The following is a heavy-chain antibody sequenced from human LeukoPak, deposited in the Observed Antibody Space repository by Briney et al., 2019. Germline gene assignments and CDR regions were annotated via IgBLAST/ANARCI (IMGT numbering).Heavy chain of an antibody. CDR3: ARGYPAFGMDV. V-gene: IGHV4-39*01. CDR2: IYYSGST. D-gene: IGHD6-13*01. CDR1: GGSISSSSYY. Sequence: SETLSLTCTVSGGSISSSSYYWGWIRQPPGKGLGWIGSIYYSGSTYYNPSLKSRVTISVDTSKNQFSLKLSSVTAADTAVYYCARGYPAFGMDVWGQGTTVTVSS. J-gene: IGHJ6*02.